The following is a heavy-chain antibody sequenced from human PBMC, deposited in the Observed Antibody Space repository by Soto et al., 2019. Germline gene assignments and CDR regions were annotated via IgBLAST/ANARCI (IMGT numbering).Heavy chain of an antibody. CDR3: ARDFVGSSSYYFDY. CDR2: ISSSSSYI. Sequence: GGSLRLSCAASGFTFSSYSMNWVRQAPGKGLEWVSSISSSSSYIYYADSVKGRFTISRDNAKNSLYLQMNSLRAEDTAVYYCARDFVGSSSYYFDYWGQGTLVTVSS. V-gene: IGHV3-21*01. J-gene: IGHJ4*02. CDR1: GFTFSSYS. D-gene: IGHD6-6*01.